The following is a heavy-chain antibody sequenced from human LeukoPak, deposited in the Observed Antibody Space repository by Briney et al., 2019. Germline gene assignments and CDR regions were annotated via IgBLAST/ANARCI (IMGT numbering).Heavy chain of an antibody. CDR3: AKGYRNHLLILLDS. D-gene: IGHD3-16*01. V-gene: IGHV3-30*04. CDR2: ISYDGSNK. J-gene: IGHJ5*01. CDR1: GFTFSSYA. Sequence: PGRSLRLSCAASGFTFSSYAMHWVRQAPGKGLEWVVVISYDGSNKYYADSVKGRFTISRDNSKNTLYLQMNSLRAEDTAVYYCAKGYRNHLLILLDSWGQGTLVTVSS.